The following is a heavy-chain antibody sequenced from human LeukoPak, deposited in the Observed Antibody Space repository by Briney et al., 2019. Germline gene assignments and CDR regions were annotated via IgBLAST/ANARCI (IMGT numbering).Heavy chain of an antibody. J-gene: IGHJ5*02. CDR3: TRAPRAVEIWFDP. D-gene: IGHD6-19*01. V-gene: IGHV3-49*04. CDR2: IRSKAYGGTT. Sequence: PGGSLRLSCTASGFTFGDYAMSWVRQAPGKGLEWVGFIRSKAYGGTTEYAASVKGRFTISRDDSKSIAYLQMNSLKTEDTAVYYCTRAPRAVEIWFDPWGQGTLVTVSS. CDR1: GFTFGDYA.